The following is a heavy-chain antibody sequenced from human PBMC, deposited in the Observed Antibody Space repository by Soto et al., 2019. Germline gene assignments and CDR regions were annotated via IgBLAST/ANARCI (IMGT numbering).Heavy chain of an antibody. Sequence: PSETLSLTCTVSGGSVGSGSYYWSWIRQPPGKGLEWIGYIYYSGSTNYNPSLKSRVTISVDTSKNQFSLKLSSVTAADTAVYYCASRLYGGNSGVQRYYYYGIDVWGQGTTVTVSS. CDR1: GGSVGSGSYY. CDR2: IYYSGST. J-gene: IGHJ6*02. V-gene: IGHV4-61*01. CDR3: ASRLYGGNSGVQRYYYYGIDV. D-gene: IGHD4-17*01.